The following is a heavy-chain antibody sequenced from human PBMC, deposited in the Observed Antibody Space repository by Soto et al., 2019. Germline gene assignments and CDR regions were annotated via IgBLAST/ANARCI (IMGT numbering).Heavy chain of an antibody. CDR3: AKDGGHMVRGVDATKIYYYYYYMDV. Sequence: GGSLRLSCAASGFTFSSYGMHWVRQAPGKGLEWVAVISYDGSNKYYADSVKGRFTISRDNSKNTLYLQMNSLRAEDTAVYYCAKDGGHMVRGVDATKIYYYYYYMDVWGKGTTVTVSS. CDR2: ISYDGSNK. V-gene: IGHV3-30*18. CDR1: GFTFSSYG. J-gene: IGHJ6*03. D-gene: IGHD3-10*01.